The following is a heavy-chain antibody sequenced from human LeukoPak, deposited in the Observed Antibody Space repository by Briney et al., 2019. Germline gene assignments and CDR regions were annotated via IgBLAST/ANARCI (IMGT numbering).Heavy chain of an antibody. D-gene: IGHD2-2*01. J-gene: IGHJ5*02. CDR2: IYTSGST. Sequence: SETLSLTCTVSGGSISSYYWSWIRQPPGKGLEWIGYIYTSGSTNYNPSLKSRVTISVDTSKNQFSLKLSSVTAADTAVYYCARHAWYQLLEDNWFDPWGQGTLVTVSS. V-gene: IGHV4-4*09. CDR1: GGSISSYY. CDR3: ARHAWYQLLEDNWFDP.